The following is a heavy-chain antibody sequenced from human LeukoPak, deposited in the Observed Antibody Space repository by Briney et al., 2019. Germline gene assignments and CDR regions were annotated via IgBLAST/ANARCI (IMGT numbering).Heavy chain of an antibody. Sequence: SETLSLTCAVYGGSFSGYYWSWIRQPPGKGLEWIGEINHSGSTNYNPSLKSRVTISVDTSKNQFSLKLSSVTAADMAVYYCARFRDGSRPFDIWGQGTMVTVSS. D-gene: IGHD5-24*01. CDR2: INHSGST. J-gene: IGHJ3*02. CDR1: GGSFSGYY. CDR3: ARFRDGSRPFDI. V-gene: IGHV4-34*01.